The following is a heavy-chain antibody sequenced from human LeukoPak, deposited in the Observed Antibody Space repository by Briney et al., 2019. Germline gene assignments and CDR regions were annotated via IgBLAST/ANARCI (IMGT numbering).Heavy chain of an antibody. CDR2: IYNEAST. Sequence: GGSLRLSCAVSGFTVNTKLMSWVRQAPGQGVEWVSVIYNEASTYYTDSVRGGFTISRDNSRNTLYLQMNRLRAEDTAVYYCASDLPPINYHEQGYDYWGQGTLVTVSS. CDR3: ASDLPPINYHEQGYDY. J-gene: IGHJ4*02. CDR1: GFTVNTKL. D-gene: IGHD5-12*01. V-gene: IGHV3-66*02.